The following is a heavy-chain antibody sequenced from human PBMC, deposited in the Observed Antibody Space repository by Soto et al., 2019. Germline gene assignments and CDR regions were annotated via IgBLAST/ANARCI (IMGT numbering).Heavy chain of an antibody. CDR2: IRSKANSYAT. CDR3: TRENPYYDFWSGSLDYYFDY. Sequence: GGSLRLSCAASGFTFSGSAMHWVRQASGIGLEWVGRIRSKANSYATAYAASVKGRFTISRDDSKNTAYLQMNSLKTEDTAVYYCTRENPYYDFWSGSLDYYFDYWGQGTLVTVSS. V-gene: IGHV3-73*01. CDR1: GFTFSGSA. J-gene: IGHJ4*02. D-gene: IGHD3-3*01.